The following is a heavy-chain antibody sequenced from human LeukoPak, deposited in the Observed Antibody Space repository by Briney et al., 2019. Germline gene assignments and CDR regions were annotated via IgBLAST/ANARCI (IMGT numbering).Heavy chain of an antibody. J-gene: IGHJ4*02. D-gene: IGHD2-15*01. CDR3: ARDCSGASCYDY. CDR1: GGSISSYY. Sequence: PSETLSLTCAVSGGSISSYYWSWIRQLPGKGLEWIGYIYYSGSTNYNPSLKSRVTISLDTPRNQFSLKLSSVTAADTAVYYCARDCSGASCYDYWGQGTLVTVSA. V-gene: IGHV4-59*01. CDR2: IYYSGST.